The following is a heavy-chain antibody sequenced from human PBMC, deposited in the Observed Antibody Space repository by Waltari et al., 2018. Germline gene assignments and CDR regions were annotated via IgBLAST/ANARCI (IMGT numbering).Heavy chain of an antibody. CDR3: ARDPNRHTVTPNPLNDY. V-gene: IGHV1-2*02. J-gene: IGHJ4*02. Sequence: QVQLVQSGAEVKKPGDSVKVSCKASGYTFTCYYMHWVRQATGQGLEWMGWINPNSGGTNYAQKFQGRVTMTRDTSISTAYMELSRLRSDDTAVYYCARDPNRHTVTPNPLNDYWGQGTLVTVSS. CDR2: INPNSGGT. D-gene: IGHD4-17*01. CDR1: GYTFTCYY.